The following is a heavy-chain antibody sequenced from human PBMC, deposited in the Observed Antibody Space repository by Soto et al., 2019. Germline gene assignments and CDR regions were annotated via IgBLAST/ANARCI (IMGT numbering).Heavy chain of an antibody. CDR3: TRHLVSGTISRGNWLDP. D-gene: IGHD1-1*01. CDR2: VDYTDNS. J-gene: IGHJ5*02. CDR1: GGSLSSSNYH. V-gene: IGHV4-39*01. Sequence: SETLSLTCNVSGGSLSSSNYHWGWIRQSPGNGLEWIASVDYTDNSYYNPSLRSRVTVSVDTSKNQFSLTVRFVTAADTAIYYCTRHLVSGTISRGNWLDPWGQGTPVTVSS.